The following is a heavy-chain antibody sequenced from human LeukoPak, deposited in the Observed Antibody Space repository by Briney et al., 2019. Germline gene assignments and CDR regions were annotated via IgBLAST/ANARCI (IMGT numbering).Heavy chain of an antibody. CDR2: ISSGGSAI. CDR3: ARERGKDFDY. Sequence: PGGSLRLSCAASGFTLSSHEMNWVRQAPGKGLEWVSYISSGGSAIKYADSVKGRFTISRDNAKNSLYLQMNSLRAEDTAVYYCARERGKDFDYWGQGTLVTVAS. CDR1: GFTLSSHE. J-gene: IGHJ4*02. V-gene: IGHV3-48*03.